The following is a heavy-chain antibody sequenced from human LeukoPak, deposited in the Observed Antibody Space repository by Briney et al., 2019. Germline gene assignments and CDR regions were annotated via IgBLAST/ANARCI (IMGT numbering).Heavy chain of an antibody. CDR3: AKVLSSGWFIDYFDY. CDR2: ISGSGGST. D-gene: IGHD6-19*01. Sequence: PGGSLRLSCAASGFTFSSYAMSWVRQAPGKGLEWVSAISGSGGSTYYADSVKGRLTISRGNSKNTLYLQMNSLRAEDTAVYYCAKVLSSGWFIDYFDYWGQGTLVTVSS. J-gene: IGHJ4*02. CDR1: GFTFSSYA. V-gene: IGHV3-23*01.